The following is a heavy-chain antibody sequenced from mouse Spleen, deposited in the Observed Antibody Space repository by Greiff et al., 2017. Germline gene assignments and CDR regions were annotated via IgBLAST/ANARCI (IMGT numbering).Heavy chain of an antibody. CDR1: GYTFTSHW. J-gene: IGHJ3*01. Sequence: QVQLQQPGAELVRPGSSVKLSCKASGYTFTSHWMDWVKQRPGQGLEWIGNIYPSDSGTHYNQKFKDKATLTVDKSSSTAYMQLSSLTSEDSAVYYCARDDDCDEFAYWGQGTLVTVSA. D-gene: IGHD2-4*01. CDR3: ARDDDCDEFAY. CDR2: IYPSDSGT. V-gene: IGHV1-61*01.